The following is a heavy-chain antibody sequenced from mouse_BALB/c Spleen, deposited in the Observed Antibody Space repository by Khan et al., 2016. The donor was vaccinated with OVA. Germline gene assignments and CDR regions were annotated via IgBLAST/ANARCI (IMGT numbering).Heavy chain of an antibody. V-gene: IGHV3-2*02. J-gene: IGHJ2*01. CDR2: IKYSGST. D-gene: IGHD1-1*01. CDR1: GYSITSDYA. Sequence: EVQLQESGPGLVKPSQSLSLTCTVTGYSITSDYAWNWIRQFPGNKVEWMGYIKYSGSTSYNPSLKSRISITRNTSQNQFFLQLSSVTTEDTATYYCARSGTISTVVATDFDSWGQGTTLTVSS. CDR3: ARSGTISTVVATDFDS.